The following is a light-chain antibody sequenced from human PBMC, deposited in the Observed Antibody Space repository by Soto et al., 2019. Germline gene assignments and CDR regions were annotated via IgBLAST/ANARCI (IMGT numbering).Light chain of an antibody. CDR2: GAS. Sequence: EIMMTQSPATLSVSPGERATLSCRASQSVSSNLAWYQQKPGQAPRLLIYGASTRATGIPDRFSGSGSGTDFTLTISRLDPEDSAVYFCQQYNYLITFGQGTRLEIK. V-gene: IGKV3D-15*01. CDR3: QQYNYLIT. CDR1: QSVSSN. J-gene: IGKJ5*01.